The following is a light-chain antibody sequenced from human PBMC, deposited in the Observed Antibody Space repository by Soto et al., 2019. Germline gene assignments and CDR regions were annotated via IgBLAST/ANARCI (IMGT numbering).Light chain of an antibody. V-gene: IGLV2-14*01. CDR3: TSYTSSSTPYV. Sequence: QSVLTQPSSVSGSPGQSITFSCTGTSSDVGGYNFVSWYQQHPGKAPKLMIFDVSYRPSGVSNRFSGSESGNTASLTISGLQPEDEADYYCTSYTSSSTPYVFGTGTRSPS. CDR2: DVS. J-gene: IGLJ1*01. CDR1: SSDVGGYNF.